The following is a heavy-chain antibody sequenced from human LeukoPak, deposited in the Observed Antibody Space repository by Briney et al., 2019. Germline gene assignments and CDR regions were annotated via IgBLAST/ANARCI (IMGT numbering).Heavy chain of an antibody. Sequence: KSGGSLRLSCAASGFTFSNAWMSWVRQVPGKGLEWVGRIKTTTDGGTTDYTAPVKGRFTISRDDSKNTLYLQMNSLKTEDTAVYYCARRQYSGYDFDFWGQGTLVTVSS. CDR1: GFTFSNAW. J-gene: IGHJ4*02. V-gene: IGHV3-15*01. CDR2: IKTTTDGGTT. CDR3: ARRQYSGYDFDF. D-gene: IGHD5-12*01.